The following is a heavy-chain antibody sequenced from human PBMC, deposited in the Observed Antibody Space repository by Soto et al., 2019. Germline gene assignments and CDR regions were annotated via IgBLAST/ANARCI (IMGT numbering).Heavy chain of an antibody. Sequence: SETLSLTCTVSGGSISSSSYYWGWIRQPPGKGLEWIGSIYYSGSTYYNPSLKSRVTISVDTSKNQFSLKLSSVTAADTAVYYCARDKDGSGYYYGGNWFDPWGQGTLVTVSS. D-gene: IGHD3-22*01. CDR2: IYYSGST. CDR3: ARDKDGSGYYYGGNWFDP. CDR1: GGSISSSSYY. V-gene: IGHV4-39*07. J-gene: IGHJ5*02.